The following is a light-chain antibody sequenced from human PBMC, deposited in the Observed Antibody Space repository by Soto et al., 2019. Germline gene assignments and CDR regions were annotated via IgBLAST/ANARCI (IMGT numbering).Light chain of an antibody. CDR2: GAS. CDR3: QQSYEPPLS. CDR1: QTISRN. J-gene: IGKJ5*01. V-gene: IGKV1-39*01. Sequence: DIQMTQSPSSLSASVGDRVSITCRASQTISRNVNWFQQKPGEVPKILIYGASTLQSGVPSRFSGSGSGTDFTLTISNLQPEDFATYYCQQSYEPPLSFGQGTRLEI.